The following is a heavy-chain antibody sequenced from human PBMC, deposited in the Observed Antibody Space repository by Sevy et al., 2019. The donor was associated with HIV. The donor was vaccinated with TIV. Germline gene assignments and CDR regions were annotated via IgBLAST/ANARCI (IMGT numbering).Heavy chain of an antibody. D-gene: IGHD4-17*01. CDR2: ITRNSYEAYGGTT. CDR1: GFSFDDYA. V-gene: IGHV3-49*03. J-gene: IGHJ4*02. Sequence: GGSLRLSCTTSGFSFDDYAMSWFRQAPGKGLEWVAFITRNSYEAYGGTTEYAASVKGRFTIPRDDSESIAYLQMNSLKTADTAVYYCSRALATVLTPEYYFDYWGQGTLVTVSS. CDR3: SRALATVLTPEYYFDY.